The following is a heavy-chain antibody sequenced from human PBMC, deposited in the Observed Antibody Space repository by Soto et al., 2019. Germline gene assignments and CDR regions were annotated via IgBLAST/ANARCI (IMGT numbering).Heavy chain of an antibody. J-gene: IGHJ6*02. V-gene: IGHV3-33*01. D-gene: IGHD3-10*01. Sequence: QVQLVESGGGVVQPGRSLSLSCAASGFTFSSYGIHWVREAPGKGLEWVAVIWYDGSNKYYADSVKGRFTISRDNSKNTLYLQMNSVRAEDTAVYYCASEVLVRGMKYHGMDVWGQGTTVTVSS. CDR2: IWYDGSNK. CDR1: GFTFSSYG. CDR3: ASEVLVRGMKYHGMDV.